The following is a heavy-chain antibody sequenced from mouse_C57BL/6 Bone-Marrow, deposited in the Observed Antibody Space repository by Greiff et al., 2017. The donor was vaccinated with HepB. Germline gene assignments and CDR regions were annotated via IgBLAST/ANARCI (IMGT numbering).Heavy chain of an antibody. V-gene: IGHV5-4*01. CDR3: ARGDYYGSSYYYAMDY. CDR1: GFTFSSYA. D-gene: IGHD1-1*01. Sequence: EVQGVESGGGLVKPGGSLKLSCAASGFTFSSYAMSWVRQTPEKRLEWVATISDGGSYTYYPDNVKGRFTISRDNAKNNLYLQMSHLKSEDTAMYYCARGDYYGSSYYYAMDYWGQGTSVTVSS. CDR2: ISDGGSYT. J-gene: IGHJ4*01.